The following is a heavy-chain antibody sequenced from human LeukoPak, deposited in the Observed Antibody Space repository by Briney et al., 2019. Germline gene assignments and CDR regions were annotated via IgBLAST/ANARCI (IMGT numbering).Heavy chain of an antibody. CDR1: GGSISSGGYY. V-gene: IGHV4-31*03. J-gene: IGHJ4*02. Sequence: SQTLSLTCTVSGGSISSGGYYWSWIRQHPGEGLEWIGYIYYSGSTYYNSSLKSRVTISVDTSKNQFSLKLSSVTAADTAVYYCARAYDNSGYYYYYYFDYWGQGTLVTVSS. CDR2: IYYSGST. D-gene: IGHD3-22*01. CDR3: ARAYDNSGYYYYYYFDY.